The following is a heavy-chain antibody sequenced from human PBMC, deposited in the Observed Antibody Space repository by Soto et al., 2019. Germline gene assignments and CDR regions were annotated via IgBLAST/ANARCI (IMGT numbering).Heavy chain of an antibody. V-gene: IGHV3-23*01. CDR1: GFTVSSYA. CDR2: ISGSDDST. J-gene: IGHJ4*02. CDR3: AKRSSSSTFDY. Sequence: GGSLRLSCAASGFTVSSYAMHWVRQAPGKGLEWVSVISGSDDSTYYADSVKGRFTISRDNSKNTLYLQMNSLRAEDTAVYYCAKRSSSSTFDYWGQGTLVTVSS. D-gene: IGHD6-6*01.